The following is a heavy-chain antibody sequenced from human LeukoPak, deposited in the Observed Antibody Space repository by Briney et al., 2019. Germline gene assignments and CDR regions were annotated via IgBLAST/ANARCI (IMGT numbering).Heavy chain of an antibody. CDR3: ARLDSASYSY. D-gene: IGHD1-26*01. CDR1: GFSFSSYW. J-gene: IGHJ4*02. V-gene: IGHV5-51*01. CDR2: IFGGDSET. Sequence: GESLKISCKGSGFSFSSYWIAWVRQMPGKGLEWMGTIFGGDSETRCSPSFQGQVTMAVDKSISAAFLQWSSLKASDTAMYYCARLDSASYSYWGQGTLVTVSS.